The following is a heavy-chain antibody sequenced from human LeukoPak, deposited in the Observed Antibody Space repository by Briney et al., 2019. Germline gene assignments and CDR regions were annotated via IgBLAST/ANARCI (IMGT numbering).Heavy chain of an antibody. Sequence: ASVKVSCKASGYTFTSYGIRWVRQAPGQGLEWMGWISAYNGNTNYAQKLQGRVTMTTDTSTSTAYMELSRLRSDDTAVYYCARALYYYDSSGYTDYWGQGTLVTVSS. CDR2: ISAYNGNT. V-gene: IGHV1-18*01. CDR3: ARALYYYDSSGYTDY. J-gene: IGHJ4*02. CDR1: GYTFTSYG. D-gene: IGHD3-22*01.